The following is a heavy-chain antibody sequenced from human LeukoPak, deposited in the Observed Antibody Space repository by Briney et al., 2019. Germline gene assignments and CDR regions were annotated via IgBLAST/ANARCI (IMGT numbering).Heavy chain of an antibody. V-gene: IGHV4-39*07. J-gene: IGHJ6*03. CDR3: ARIVFDSYSYHLDV. D-gene: IGHD1-26*01. Sequence: SETLPLTCTVSGDSISRSNYYWAWIRPPPGKGLEWIGNVHHSGSAYYSPSLQSRVIISVDTYKNQFFLRLSSVAAADAAVYCCARIVFDSYSYHLDVWGKGTTVTFCS. CDR2: VHHSGSA. CDR1: GDSISRSNYY.